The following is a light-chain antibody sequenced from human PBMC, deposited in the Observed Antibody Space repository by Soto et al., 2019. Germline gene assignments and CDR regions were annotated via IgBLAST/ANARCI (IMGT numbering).Light chain of an antibody. J-gene: IGKJ4*01. CDR1: QSVGSY. Sequence: EIVLTQSPATLSLSPGERATLSCRASQSVGSYFAWYQQTPCQAPRLLIHDAFSRATGIPARFSGSWSGTDFTLTISSLEPEYFAVYFCQQRSSWPLTFGGGTMVEIK. CDR3: QQRSSWPLT. V-gene: IGKV3-11*01. CDR2: DAF.